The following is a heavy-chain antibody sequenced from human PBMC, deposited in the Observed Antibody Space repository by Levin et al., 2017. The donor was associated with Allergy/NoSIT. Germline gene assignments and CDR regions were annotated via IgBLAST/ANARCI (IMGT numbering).Heavy chain of an antibody. CDR1: GFTFSRYW. D-gene: IGHD5-12*01. J-gene: IGHJ4*02. Sequence: GGSLRLSCAASGFTFSRYWMSWVRQAPGKGLEWVANIRQDGREIYYVDSVKGRFTISRDNAKNSLYLQINSLRAEDTAVYYCARDSGRYYYWGQGTLVTVSS. V-gene: IGHV3-7*04. CDR2: IRQDGREI. CDR3: ARDSGRYYY.